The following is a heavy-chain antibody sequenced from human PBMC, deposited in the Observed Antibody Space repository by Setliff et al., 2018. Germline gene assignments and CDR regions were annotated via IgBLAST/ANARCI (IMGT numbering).Heavy chain of an antibody. CDR3: ARSEYSFGPFDS. Sequence: GESLKISCKGSGYTFTTYWIAWVRQMPGKGLEWLGIIYPGDSDTRYSPSFQGQVTISADRSISTTYLQWSSLKASDTAMFYCARSEYSFGPFDSWGQGTLVTVSS. CDR1: GYTFTTYW. CDR2: IYPGDSDT. J-gene: IGHJ4*02. D-gene: IGHD5-12*01. V-gene: IGHV5-51*01.